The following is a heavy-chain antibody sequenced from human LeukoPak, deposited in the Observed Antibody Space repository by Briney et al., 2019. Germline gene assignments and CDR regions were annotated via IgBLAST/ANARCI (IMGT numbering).Heavy chain of an antibody. CDR2: ISSSGSTI. J-gene: IGHJ3*02. V-gene: IGHV3-48*03. CDR3: ARARFTYYYGSGSRLGAFDI. D-gene: IGHD3-10*01. Sequence: GSLRLSCAASGFTFSSYEMNWVRQAPGKGLEWVSYISSSGSTIYYADSVKGRFTISRDNAKNSLYLQMNSLRAEDTAVYYCARARFTYYYGSGSRLGAFDIWGQGTVVTVSS. CDR1: GFTFSSYE.